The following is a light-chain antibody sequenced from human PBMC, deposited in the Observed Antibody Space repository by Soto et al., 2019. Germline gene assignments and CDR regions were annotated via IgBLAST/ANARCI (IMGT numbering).Light chain of an antibody. Sequence: QSAQTQPASVSWSPGQSITISCTGTSSDVGSYNLVSWYQQHPGKAPKLMIYEGNKRPSGVSNRFSGSKSANTASLTISGLQTEDESDYYCCSYAGTNTFVFGTGTKLTLL. CDR3: CSYAGTNTFV. CDR1: SSDVGSYNL. CDR2: EGN. J-gene: IGLJ1*01. V-gene: IGLV2-23*01.